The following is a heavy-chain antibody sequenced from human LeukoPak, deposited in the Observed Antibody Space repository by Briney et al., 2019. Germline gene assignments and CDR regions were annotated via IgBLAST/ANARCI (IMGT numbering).Heavy chain of an antibody. CDR1: GGSFSGYY. D-gene: IGHD3-22*01. Sequence: PSETLSLTCAVYGGSFSGYYWSWIRQPPGKGLEWIGEINHSGSTNYNPSLKSRVTISVDTFKNQFSLKLSSVTAADTAVYYCARDRDSSGYHDAFDIWGQGTMVTGSS. CDR3: ARDRDSSGYHDAFDI. V-gene: IGHV4-34*01. CDR2: INHSGST. J-gene: IGHJ3*02.